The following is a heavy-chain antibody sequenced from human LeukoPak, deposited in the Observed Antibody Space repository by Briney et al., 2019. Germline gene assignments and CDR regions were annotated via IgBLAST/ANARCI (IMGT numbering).Heavy chain of an antibody. CDR1: GYSISSYW. CDR3: ARHIVVTTPFDI. D-gene: IGHD1-26*01. CDR2: IYPGDSDT. J-gene: IGHJ3*02. Sequence: CGMRSGYSISSYWTGFVRPIPGKGLEWMGIIYPGDSDTKYSPSFQGQVSISADKSISTAYLQWGSLKASDTAIYYCARHIVVTTPFDIWGQGTMVTVSS. V-gene: IGHV5-51*01.